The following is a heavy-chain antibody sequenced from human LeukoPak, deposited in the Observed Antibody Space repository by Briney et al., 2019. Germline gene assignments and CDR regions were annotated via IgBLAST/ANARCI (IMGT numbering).Heavy chain of an antibody. CDR3: ARLTRVAMAGIYGYHSLDV. CDR2: IYYSGNT. D-gene: IGHD6-19*01. V-gene: IGHV4-59*01. Sequence: SETLSLTCTVSGGSLINNYWSWIRQSPGKGLEWIGYIYYSGNTNYNPSLRSRVTISIDTSKNHFSLDLCSVTAADTAVYYCARLTRVAMAGIYGYHSLDVWGQGTTVTVSS. J-gene: IGHJ6*02. CDR1: GGSLINNY.